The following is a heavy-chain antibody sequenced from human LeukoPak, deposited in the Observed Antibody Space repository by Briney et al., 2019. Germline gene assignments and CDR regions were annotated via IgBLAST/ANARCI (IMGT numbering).Heavy chain of an antibody. V-gene: IGHV4-34*01. Sequence: SETLSLTCAVYGGSLSGYYWSWIRQPPGKGLEWIGEINHSGSTNYNPSLKSRVTISVDTSKNQFSLKLSSVTAADTAVYYCASRTIAVAGPNWFDPWGQGTLVTVSS. J-gene: IGHJ5*02. CDR3: ASRTIAVAGPNWFDP. D-gene: IGHD6-19*01. CDR1: GGSLSGYY. CDR2: INHSGST.